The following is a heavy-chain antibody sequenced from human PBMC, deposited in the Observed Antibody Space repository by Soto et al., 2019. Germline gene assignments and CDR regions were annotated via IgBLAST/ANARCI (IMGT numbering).Heavy chain of an antibody. CDR3: ARDLREYYYDSSGYSLLSYGMDV. Sequence: SVKVSCKASGGTFSSYAISWVRQAPGQGLEWMGGIIPIFGTANYAQKFQGRVTITADESTSTAYMELSSLRSEDTAVYYCARDLREYYYDSSGYSLLSYGMDVWGQGTTVTVSS. V-gene: IGHV1-69*13. D-gene: IGHD3-22*01. CDR2: IIPIFGTA. CDR1: GGTFSSYA. J-gene: IGHJ6*02.